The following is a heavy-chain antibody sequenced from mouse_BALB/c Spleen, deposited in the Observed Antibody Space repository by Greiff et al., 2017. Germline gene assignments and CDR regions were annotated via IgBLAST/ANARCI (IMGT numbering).Heavy chain of an antibody. CDR2: ISSGSSTI. CDR1: GFTFSSFG. CDR3: ARGLGPHYYAMDY. D-gene: IGHD2-13*01. V-gene: IGHV5-17*02. J-gene: IGHJ4*01. Sequence: EVQVVESGGGLVQPGGSRKLSCAASGFTFSSFGMHWVRQAPEKGLEWVAYISSGSSTIYYADTVKGRFTISRDNPKNTLFLQMTSLRSEDTAMYYCARGLGPHYYAMDYWGQGTSVTVSS.